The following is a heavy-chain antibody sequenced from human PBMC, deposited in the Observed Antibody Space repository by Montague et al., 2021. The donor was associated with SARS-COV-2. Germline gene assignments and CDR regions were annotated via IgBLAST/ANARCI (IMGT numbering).Heavy chain of an antibody. CDR2: IYPGDSDT. D-gene: IGHD1-1*01. V-gene: IGHV5-51*01. CDR3: ARHSVQQLVSDYDY. Sequence: QSGAEVKKPGESLKISCKASGYSFSDNWIGWVRQMPGKGLEWMGTIYPGDSDTRYSPSFQGQVTISADKSITTAYLQWRSLKASDTAIYYCARHSVQQLVSDYDYWGQGTLVTVSS. J-gene: IGHJ4*02. CDR1: GYSFSDNW.